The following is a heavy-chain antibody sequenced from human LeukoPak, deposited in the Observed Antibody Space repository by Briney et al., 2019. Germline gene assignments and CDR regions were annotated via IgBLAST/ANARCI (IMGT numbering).Heavy chain of an antibody. CDR3: ARGTTVTPYYFDY. CDR1: GGTFSSYA. Sequence: SVKVSCKASGGTFSSYAISWVRQAPGQGLKWMGGIIPIFGTANYAQKFQGRVTITADESTSTAYMELSSLRSEDTAVYYCARGTTVTPYYFDYWGQGTLVTVSS. V-gene: IGHV1-69*13. CDR2: IIPIFGTA. J-gene: IGHJ4*02. D-gene: IGHD4-17*01.